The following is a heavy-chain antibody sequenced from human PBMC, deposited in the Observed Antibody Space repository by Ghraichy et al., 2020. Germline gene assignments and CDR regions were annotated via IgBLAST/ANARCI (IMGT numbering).Heavy chain of an antibody. V-gene: IGHV4-59*01. CDR2: IYYSGST. CDR1: GGSISSYY. J-gene: IGHJ6*02. CDR3: ARDRYSSGWHYYYGMDV. D-gene: IGHD6-19*01. Sequence: SETLSLTCTVSGGSISSYYWSWIRQPPGKGLEWIGYIYYSGSTNYNPSLKSRVTISVDTSKNQFSLKLSSVTAADTAVYYCARDRYSSGWHYYYGMDVWGQGTTVTVSS.